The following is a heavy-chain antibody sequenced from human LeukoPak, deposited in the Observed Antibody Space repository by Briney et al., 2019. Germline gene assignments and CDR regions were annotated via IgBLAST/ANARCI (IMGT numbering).Heavy chain of an antibody. V-gene: IGHV3-30-3*01. D-gene: IGHD3-16*02. J-gene: IGHJ4*02. CDR1: AFTFSSYA. Sequence: WGSLSLSCAASAFTFSSYAMHRLRQAPGQGLEWVAVISYDGSNKYYADSVKGRFTISRDNSKNTLYLQMNSLTAEDTAVYYCASTHLTFGGVIASLFEYWGQGTLVTVSS. CDR2: ISYDGSNK. CDR3: ASTHLTFGGVIASLFEY.